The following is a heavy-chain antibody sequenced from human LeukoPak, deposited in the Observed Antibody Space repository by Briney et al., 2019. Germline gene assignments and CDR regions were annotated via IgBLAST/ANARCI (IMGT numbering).Heavy chain of an antibody. CDR2: ISGSGGST. J-gene: IGHJ4*02. CDR1: GFTFSSSA. Sequence: PGGSLRLSCAASGFTFSSSAMSWVRQAPGKGLEWVSGISGSGGSTYYADSVKGRFTISRDNSKNTLYLQMNSLRAEDTAVYYCAKDQYSTSSAAPDYWGQGTLVTVSS. V-gene: IGHV3-23*01. CDR3: AKDQYSTSSAAPDY. D-gene: IGHD6-6*01.